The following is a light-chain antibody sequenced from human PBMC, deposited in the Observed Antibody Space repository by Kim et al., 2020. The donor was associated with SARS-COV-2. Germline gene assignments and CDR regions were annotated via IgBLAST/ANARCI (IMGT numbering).Light chain of an antibody. V-gene: IGLV3-19*01. CDR3: NSRDSNDDVV. J-gene: IGLJ2*01. CDR2: GKN. CDR1: RLRTYY. Sequence: VALGQTGRIKCQGDRLRTYYATWYQQKTGQAPILVVYGKNNRPSWIPDRFSGSSSGNTASLTITGTQAGDEADYYCNSRDSNDDVVFGGGAQLTVL.